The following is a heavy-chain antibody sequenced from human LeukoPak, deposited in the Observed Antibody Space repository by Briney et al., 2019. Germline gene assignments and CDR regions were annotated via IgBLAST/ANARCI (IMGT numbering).Heavy chain of an antibody. Sequence: SETLSLTCAVYGGSFSVYYWSWIRQPPGKGLEWIGEINHSGSTNYNPSLKSRVTISVDTSKNQFSLKLSSVTAADTAVYYCARGHYMDVWGKGTTVTVSS. J-gene: IGHJ6*03. V-gene: IGHV4-34*01. CDR3: ARGHYMDV. CDR1: GGSFSVYY. CDR2: INHSGST.